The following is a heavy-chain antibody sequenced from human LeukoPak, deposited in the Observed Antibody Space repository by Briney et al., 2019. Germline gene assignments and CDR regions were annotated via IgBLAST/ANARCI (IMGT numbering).Heavy chain of an antibody. CDR1: GFTFSSYA. D-gene: IGHD6-19*01. V-gene: IGHV3-23*01. CDR2: ISGSGGST. CDR3: AKTLSYSSGWVY. Sequence: TGGSLRLSCAASGFTFSSYAMTWVRQAPGKGLEWVTGISGSGGSTYYADSVKGRFIISRDNSKSTLYLQMNSLRAEDTAVYYCAKTLSYSSGWVYWGQGTLVTVSS. J-gene: IGHJ4*02.